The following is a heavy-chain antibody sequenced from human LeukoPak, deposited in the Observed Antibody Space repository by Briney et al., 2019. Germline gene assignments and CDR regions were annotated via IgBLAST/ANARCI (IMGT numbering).Heavy chain of an antibody. Sequence: ASMKVSCKASGYTFTSYAMHWVRQAPGQRLEWMGWINAGNGNTKYSQKFQGRVTITRDTSASTAYMELSSLRSEDTAVYYCARSRAPRRPGDAFDIWGQGTMVTVSS. CDR2: INAGNGNT. V-gene: IGHV1-3*01. CDR3: ARSRAPRRPGDAFDI. J-gene: IGHJ3*02. CDR1: GYTFTSYA. D-gene: IGHD3-10*01.